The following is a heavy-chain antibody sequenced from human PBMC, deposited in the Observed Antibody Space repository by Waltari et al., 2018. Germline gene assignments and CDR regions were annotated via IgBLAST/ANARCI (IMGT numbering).Heavy chain of an antibody. V-gene: IGHV1-3*01. D-gene: IGHD6-19*01. Sequence: QVQLVQSGAEVKKPGASVKVSCKASGYTFTSYAMHWVRQAPGQRLEWMGWINAGNGNTKYSQKFQGRVTITRYTSASTAYMELGSLRPEDTAVYYCSSAGAVAVAGYPSYYYYGMDVWGQGTTVTVSS. CDR1: GYTFTSYA. CDR2: INAGNGNT. J-gene: IGHJ6*02. CDR3: SSAGAVAVAGYPSYYYYGMDV.